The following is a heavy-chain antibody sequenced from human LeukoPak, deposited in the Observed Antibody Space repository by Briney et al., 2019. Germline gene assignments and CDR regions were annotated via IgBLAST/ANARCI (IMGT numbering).Heavy chain of an antibody. Sequence: ASVKASCRASGYSFTSYDINWVRQAPGQGLEWMGWVTPNSGNTGYAQKFQGRVTMTSDTSTRTAYMELSSLTSEDTAVYYCARHSQNPDYWGQGTLVTVSS. J-gene: IGHJ4*02. CDR3: ARHSQNPDY. D-gene: IGHD2-21*01. CDR1: GYSFTSYD. CDR2: VTPNSGNT. V-gene: IGHV1-8*01.